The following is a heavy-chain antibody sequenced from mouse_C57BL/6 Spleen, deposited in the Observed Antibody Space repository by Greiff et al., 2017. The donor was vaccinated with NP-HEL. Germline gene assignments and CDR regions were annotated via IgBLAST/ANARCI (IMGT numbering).Heavy chain of an antibody. CDR3: ARGTTVVGRNAMDY. J-gene: IGHJ4*01. Sequence: VKLQESGAELVKPGASVKISCKASGYAFSSYWMNWVKQRPGKGLEWIGQIYPGDGDTNYNGKFKGKATLTADKSSSTAYMQLSSLTSEDSAVYFCARGTTVVGRNAMDYWGQGTSVTVSS. CDR1: GYAFSSYW. V-gene: IGHV1-80*01. CDR2: IYPGDGDT. D-gene: IGHD1-1*01.